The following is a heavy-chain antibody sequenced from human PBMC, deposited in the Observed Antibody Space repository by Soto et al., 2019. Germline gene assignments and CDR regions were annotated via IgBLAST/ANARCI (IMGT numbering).Heavy chain of an antibody. CDR2: ISYDGNNK. Sequence: PGGSLRLSCAASGFTYSTYTMHWVRQAPCKGLEWVAVISYDGNNKFYADSVKGRFTISRDNSKSTLYLQMNSLRAEDTALYYCAKGRSYYYYYGVDVWGQGTTVTVSS. CDR3: AKGRSYYYYYGVDV. CDR1: GFTYSTYT. V-gene: IGHV3-30-3*01. J-gene: IGHJ6*02.